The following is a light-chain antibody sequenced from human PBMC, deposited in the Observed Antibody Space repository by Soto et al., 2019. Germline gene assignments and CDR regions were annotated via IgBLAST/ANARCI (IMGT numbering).Light chain of an antibody. V-gene: IGLV2-14*01. CDR3: NSFTDSSLYV. CDR2: EVT. CDR1: SSDLGAYNY. J-gene: IGLJ1*01. Sequence: QSALTQPASVSGSLGQSITISCAGISSDLGAYNYVSWYQQHPGKAPRLVIYEVTNRPSGVSNRFSGSKSGNTASLTISGLHAEDEADYYCNSFTDSSLYVFGTGTKLTVL.